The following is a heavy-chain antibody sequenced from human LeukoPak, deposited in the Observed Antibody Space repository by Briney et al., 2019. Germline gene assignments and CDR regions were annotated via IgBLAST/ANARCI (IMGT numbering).Heavy chain of an antibody. V-gene: IGHV4-34*01. D-gene: IGHD3-10*01. Sequence: PSETLSLTCAVYGGSFSGYYWSWIRQPSGKGLEWIGEIDHSGSTNYNPSLKSRVTISVDTSKDQFSLKLSSVTAADTAVYYCASVLLWFGESGAFDIWGQGTMVTVSS. CDR3: ASVLLWFGESGAFDI. CDR1: GGSFSGYY. J-gene: IGHJ3*02. CDR2: IDHSGST.